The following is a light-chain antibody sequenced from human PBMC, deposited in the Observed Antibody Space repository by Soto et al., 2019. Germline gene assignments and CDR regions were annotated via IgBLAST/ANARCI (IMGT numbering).Light chain of an antibody. J-gene: IGKJ5*01. V-gene: IGKV3-15*01. CDR3: QPYKNWPPIT. CDR2: XXX. Sequence: EIVMTQSPATLSVSPGERATLSCRASQSVSNNLAWYXQTSRXXXXLXPXXXXKRATGXTARLSGSGSGTEFTLTISSLKSEDFAVYYCQPYKNWPPITFGQWTRREIK. CDR1: QSVSNN.